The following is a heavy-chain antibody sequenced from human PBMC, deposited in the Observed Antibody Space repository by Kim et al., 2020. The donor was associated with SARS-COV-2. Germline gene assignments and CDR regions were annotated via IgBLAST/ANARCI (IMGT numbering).Heavy chain of an antibody. Sequence: GGSLRLSCAASGFTFSSYSMNWVRQAPGKGLEWVSSISSSSSYIYYADSVKGRFTISRDNAKNSLYLQMNSLRAEDTAVYYCARGGYDSSGTKEDWFDPWGQGTLVTVSS. J-gene: IGHJ5*02. D-gene: IGHD3-22*01. V-gene: IGHV3-21*04. CDR3: ARGGYDSSGTKEDWFDP. CDR2: ISSSSSYI. CDR1: GFTFSSYS.